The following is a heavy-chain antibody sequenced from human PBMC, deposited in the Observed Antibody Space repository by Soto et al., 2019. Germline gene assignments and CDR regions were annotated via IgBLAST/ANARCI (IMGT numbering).Heavy chain of an antibody. Sequence: GSLRLSCAGSGWSFSGYWMSWVRQAPGKGPEWVASIKHDGSETYYVDSVKGRSTISRDNAKNSLYLQMNSLRAEDTAVYYCARAAYWGQGTLVTVSS. CDR1: GWSFSGYW. V-gene: IGHV3-7*04. J-gene: IGHJ4*02. D-gene: IGHD6-25*01. CDR3: ARAAY. CDR2: IKHDGSET.